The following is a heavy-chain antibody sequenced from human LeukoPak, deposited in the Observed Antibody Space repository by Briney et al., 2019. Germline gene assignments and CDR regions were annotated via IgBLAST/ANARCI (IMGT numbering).Heavy chain of an antibody. V-gene: IGHV3-74*01. D-gene: IGHD3-9*01. Sequence: GESLRLSCAVYGFTFSSYWIHWVRQAPGKGLGWVSRINSDGSSTRYADSGKGRFTISRDTAENTLYMQINSLMTEDTAINDCAGDDIFSGYFLDYWGQGTLVTVSS. J-gene: IGHJ4*02. CDR3: AGDDIFSGYFLDY. CDR2: INSDGSST. CDR1: GFTFSSYW.